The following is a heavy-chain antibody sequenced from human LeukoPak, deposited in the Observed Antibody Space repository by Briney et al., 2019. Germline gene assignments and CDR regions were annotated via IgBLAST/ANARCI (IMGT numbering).Heavy chain of an antibody. J-gene: IGHJ4*02. Sequence: GGSLRLSCAASRFTFSSYGMHWVRQAPGKGLEWVAIISYDGNNKYYVDSVKGRFTISRDNSKNTLYLQMNSLRTEDTAVYYCATERSDWSFDYWGQGTLVTVSS. CDR2: ISYDGNNK. V-gene: IGHV3-30*03. CDR3: ATERSDWSFDY. D-gene: IGHD3-9*01. CDR1: RFTFSSYG.